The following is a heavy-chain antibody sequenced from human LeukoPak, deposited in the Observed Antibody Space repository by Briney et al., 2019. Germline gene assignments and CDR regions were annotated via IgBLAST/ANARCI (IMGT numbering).Heavy chain of an antibody. J-gene: IGHJ2*01. CDR1: GGSITSGNYY. D-gene: IGHD4-17*01. CDR2: IYFSGST. V-gene: IGHV4-31*03. CDR3: ARVLSGTVTTEYFDL. Sequence: PSQTLSLTCSVSGGSITSGNYYWSWIRQDPGKGLEWIGYIYFSGSTYYNPSLKSRVTISLDTSNNHFSLKLSSVTAADTAVYYCARVLSGTVTTEYFDLWGRGTLVTVSS.